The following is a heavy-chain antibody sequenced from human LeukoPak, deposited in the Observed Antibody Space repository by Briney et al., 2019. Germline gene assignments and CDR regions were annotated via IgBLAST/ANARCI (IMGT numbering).Heavy chain of an antibody. CDR2: ISYDGSNK. Sequence: PAGGSLRLSCAASGFTFSSYAMPWVRQAPGKGLEWVAVISYDGSNKYYADSVKGRFTISRDNSKNTLYLQMNSLRAEDTAVYYCARNPRRYNYYYYGMDVWGQGTTVTVSS. J-gene: IGHJ6*02. V-gene: IGHV3-30-3*01. D-gene: IGHD1-20*01. CDR3: ARNPRRYNYYYYGMDV. CDR1: GFTFSSYA.